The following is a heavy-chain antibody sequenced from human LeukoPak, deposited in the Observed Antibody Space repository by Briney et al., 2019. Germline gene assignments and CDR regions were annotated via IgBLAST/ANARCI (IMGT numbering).Heavy chain of an antibody. CDR2: ISSSADKT. D-gene: IGHD3-10*01. CDR3: AKGKEAGDMDV. J-gene: IGHJ6*03. V-gene: IGHV3-23*01. Sequence: GGSLRLSCAASGFTFSSYAMTWVRQAPGKGLEWVSAISSSADKTYYAGSVRGRFTISRDNSENTLYLQMHSLRAEDTAVYYCAKGKEAGDMDVWGKGTTVTVSS. CDR1: GFTFSSYA.